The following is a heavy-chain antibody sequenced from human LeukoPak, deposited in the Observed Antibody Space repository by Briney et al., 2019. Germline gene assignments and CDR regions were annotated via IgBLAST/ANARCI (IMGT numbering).Heavy chain of an antibody. CDR3: ARGVSEYYYYFMDV. CDR2: MNPNSGNT. CDR1: GYTFTSYD. D-gene: IGHD5/OR15-5a*01. Sequence: GASVKVSCKASGYTFTSYDINWVRQATGQGLEWMGWMNPNSGNTGYAQKFQGRVTITRNTSISTAYMELSSLRSEDTAVYYCARGVSEYYYYFMDVWGKGTTVTVSS. J-gene: IGHJ6*03. V-gene: IGHV1-8*03.